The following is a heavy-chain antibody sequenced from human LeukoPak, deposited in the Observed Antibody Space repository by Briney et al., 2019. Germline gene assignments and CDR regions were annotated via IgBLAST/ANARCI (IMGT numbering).Heavy chain of an antibody. Sequence: GGSLRLSCAASGFTFSSYSMNWVRQAPGEGLEWVSSISSSSSYIYYADSVKGRFTISRDNAKNSLYLQMNSLRAEDTAVYYCARDRTTVTTDENTWGQGTLVTVSS. J-gene: IGHJ4*02. CDR3: ARDRTTVTTDENT. D-gene: IGHD4-17*01. V-gene: IGHV3-21*01. CDR2: ISSSSSYI. CDR1: GFTFSSYS.